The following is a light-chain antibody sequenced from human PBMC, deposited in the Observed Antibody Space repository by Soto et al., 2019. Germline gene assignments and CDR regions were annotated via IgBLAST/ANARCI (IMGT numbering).Light chain of an antibody. J-gene: IGKJ5*01. CDR2: GAS. CDR1: QSVSSN. V-gene: IGKV3-15*01. CDR3: QHFNKWPFT. Sequence: EIVMTQSPATLSVSPGERVTLSCRASQSVSSNLAWYQQKPGQAPRLLIFGASIRATGISARFSGSGSGTEFTLTISSLQSEDFAVYYCQHFNKWPFTFGQGTRLEIK.